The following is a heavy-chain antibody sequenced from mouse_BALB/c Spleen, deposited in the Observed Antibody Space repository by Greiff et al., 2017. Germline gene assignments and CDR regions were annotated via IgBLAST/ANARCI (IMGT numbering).Heavy chain of an antibody. CDR1: GYTFTSYW. CDR3: TEGYGYYGSNYAMDY. V-gene: IGHV1-5*01. D-gene: IGHD1-1*01. Sequence: EVQLQQSGTVLARPGASVKMSCKASGYTFTSYWMHWVKQRPGQGLEWIGAIYPGNSDTSYNQKFKGKAKLTAVTSTSTAYMELSSLTNEDSAVYYCTEGYGYYGSNYAMDYWGQGTSVTVSS. J-gene: IGHJ4*01. CDR2: IYPGNSDT.